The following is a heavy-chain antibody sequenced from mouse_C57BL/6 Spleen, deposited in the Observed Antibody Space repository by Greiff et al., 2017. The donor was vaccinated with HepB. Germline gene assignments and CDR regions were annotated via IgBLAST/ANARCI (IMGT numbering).Heavy chain of an antibody. V-gene: IGHV1-82*01. D-gene: IGHD1-1*01. Sequence: VQLQQSGPELVKPGASVKISCKASGYAFSSSWMNWVKQRPGKGLEWIGRIYPGDGDTNYNGKFKGKATLTADKSSSTAYMQLSSLTSEDSAVYFCARCVVADYVDYWGQGTTLTVSS. J-gene: IGHJ2*01. CDR2: IYPGDGDT. CDR3: ARCVVADYVDY. CDR1: GYAFSSSW.